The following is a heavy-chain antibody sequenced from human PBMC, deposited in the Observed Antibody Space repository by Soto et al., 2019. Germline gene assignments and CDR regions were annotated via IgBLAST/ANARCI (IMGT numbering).Heavy chain of an antibody. J-gene: IGHJ4*02. Sequence: PSETLSLTCTVSGGSISSGGYYWSWIRQHPGKGLEWIGYIYYSGSTYYNPSLKSRVTISVDTSKNQFSLKLSRLRSDDTAVYYCARDFGSGGPGFDYWGQGTLVTVSS. CDR3: ARDFGSGGPGFDY. D-gene: IGHD6-25*01. CDR1: GGSISSGGYY. CDR2: IYYSGST. V-gene: IGHV4-31*03.